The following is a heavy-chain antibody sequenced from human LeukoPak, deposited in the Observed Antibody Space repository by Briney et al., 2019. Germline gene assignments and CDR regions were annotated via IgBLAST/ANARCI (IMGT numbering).Heavy chain of an antibody. CDR3: ARAGKDGFSFAY. CDR1: GFIFSNYD. CDR2: ISYDGANN. D-gene: IGHD5-24*01. Sequence: PGGSLILSCAASGFIFSNYDMHWVRQAPGKGLDWVALISYDGANNYYADSVEGRFSISRDNSKNTLFLQLSRLRPEDTAVYYCARAGKDGFSFAYWGQGTLVTVSS. J-gene: IGHJ4*02. V-gene: IGHV3-30-3*01.